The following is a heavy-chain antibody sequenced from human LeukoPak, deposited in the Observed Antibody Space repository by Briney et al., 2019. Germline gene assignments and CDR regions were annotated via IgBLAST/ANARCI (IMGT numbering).Heavy chain of an antibody. Sequence: GASVKVSCKASGYTFTSYYMHWVRQAPGQGLEWMGIINPSGGRTNYAQKFQGRVTMTGDTSTSTVYMELNSLRSEDAAVYYCARVAGEGYSYGQTRDAFDIWGQGTMVTVSS. J-gene: IGHJ3*02. CDR2: INPSGGRT. D-gene: IGHD5-18*01. CDR3: ARVAGEGYSYGQTRDAFDI. V-gene: IGHV1-46*01. CDR1: GYTFTSYY.